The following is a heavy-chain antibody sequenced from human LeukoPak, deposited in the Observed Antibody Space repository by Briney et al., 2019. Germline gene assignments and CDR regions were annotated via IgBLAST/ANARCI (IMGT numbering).Heavy chain of an antibody. CDR3: ARRGDYGDYFDY. J-gene: IGHJ4*02. CDR1: GGSISSHY. V-gene: IGHV4-59*08. Sequence: SETLSLTCTVSGGSISSHYWSWIRQPPGKGLEWIGYIYYSGSTNYNPSLKSRVTISVDTSKNQFSLKLSSVTAADTAVYYCARRGDYGDYFDYWGQGTLVTVSS. D-gene: IGHD4-17*01. CDR2: IYYSGST.